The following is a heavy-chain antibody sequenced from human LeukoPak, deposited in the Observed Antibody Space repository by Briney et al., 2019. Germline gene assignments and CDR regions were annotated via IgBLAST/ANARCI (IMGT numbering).Heavy chain of an antibody. CDR2: IYYSGST. V-gene: IGHV4-39*07. CDR1: GGSISSSSYY. J-gene: IGHJ4*02. CDR3: ALTGYFGDY. D-gene: IGHD2/OR15-2a*01. Sequence: SETLSLTCTVSGGSISSSSYYWGWIRQPPGKGLEWMGSIYYSGSTYYNPSLKSRATISVDTSKNQFSLKLSSVTAADTAVYYCALTGYFGDYWGQGTLVTVSS.